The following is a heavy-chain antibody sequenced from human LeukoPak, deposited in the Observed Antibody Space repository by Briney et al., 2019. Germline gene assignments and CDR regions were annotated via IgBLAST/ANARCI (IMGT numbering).Heavy chain of an antibody. J-gene: IGHJ4*02. D-gene: IGHD1-26*01. CDR1: GFTFSSYS. V-gene: IGHV3-48*02. CDR3: ARVTGSPIIFDF. Sequence: GGSLILSCAASGFTFSSYSMNWVRQAPGKGLEWISYISSSSRTVYYADSVRGRFTISRDNARNSLYLHMNSLSDEDTAVYFCARVTGSPIIFDFWGQGNLVTVSS. CDR2: ISSSSRTV.